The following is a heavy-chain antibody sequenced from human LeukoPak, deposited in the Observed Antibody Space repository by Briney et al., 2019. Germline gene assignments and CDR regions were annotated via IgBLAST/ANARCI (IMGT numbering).Heavy chain of an antibody. V-gene: IGHV4-38-2*02. D-gene: IGHD6-13*01. CDR3: ARSRRSWSTFDY. CDR2: IYHSGST. Sequence: PSETLSLTCTVSGYSISSGYYWGWIRQPPGKGLEWIGNIYHSGSTYYNPSLKSRVTISVDTSKSQFSLKLTSVTATDTAVYYCARSRRSWSTFDYWGQGTLVTVSS. CDR1: GYSISSGYY. J-gene: IGHJ4*02.